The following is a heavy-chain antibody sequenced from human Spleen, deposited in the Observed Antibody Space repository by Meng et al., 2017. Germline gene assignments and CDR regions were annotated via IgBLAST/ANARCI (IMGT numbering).Heavy chain of an antibody. J-gene: IGHJ4*02. Sequence: QVLRLQTGVEVKKPGASVKVSCKPSGYNFPDYYIHWVRRAPGQGLEWMGRINPKSGDTHYAQKFQARVTMTGDTSISTAYMELSGLRSDDTAMYYCARDEDISAAGKLFGDYWGQGTLVTVSS. CDR1: GYNFPDYY. D-gene: IGHD6-25*01. CDR3: ARDEDISAAGKLFGDY. CDR2: INPKSGDT. V-gene: IGHV1-2*06.